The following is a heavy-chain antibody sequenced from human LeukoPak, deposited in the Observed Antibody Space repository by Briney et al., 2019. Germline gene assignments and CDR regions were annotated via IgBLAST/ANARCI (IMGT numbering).Heavy chain of an antibody. D-gene: IGHD1-1*01. Sequence: GGSLRLSCAASGFTFSSYAMSWARQAPGKGLEWVSAISGSGGSTYYADSVKGRFTISRDNSKNTLYLQMNSLRAEDTAVYCCAKDAEVQPYYFDYWGQGTLVTVSS. V-gene: IGHV3-23*01. J-gene: IGHJ4*02. CDR2: ISGSGGST. CDR1: GFTFSSYA. CDR3: AKDAEVQPYYFDY.